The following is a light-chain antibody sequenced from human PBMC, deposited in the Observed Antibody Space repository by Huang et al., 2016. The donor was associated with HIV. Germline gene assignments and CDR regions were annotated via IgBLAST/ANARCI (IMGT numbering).Light chain of an antibody. J-gene: IGKJ2*01. Sequence: EIVLTQSPATLSLSPGERATLSCRATQSIRNRYLAWFQQKPGLAPRLLIDDASNRATGIPDRFSGGGSGTDFTLTISRLEPEDFAVYYCQQYGSSSYTFGQGTKLELK. V-gene: IGKV3D-20*01. CDR2: DAS. CDR1: QSIRNRY. CDR3: QQYGSSSYT.